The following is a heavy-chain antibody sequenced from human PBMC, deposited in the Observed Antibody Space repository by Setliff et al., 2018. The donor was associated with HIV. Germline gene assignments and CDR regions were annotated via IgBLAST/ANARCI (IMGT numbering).Heavy chain of an antibody. J-gene: IGHJ4*02. V-gene: IGHV3-30*02. Sequence: SLRLSCAASGFTFSTHSMNWVRQAPGKGLEWVAFIRYDGSNKYYADSVKGRFTISRDNSKNTLHLQMNSLRAEDTALYYCATDCAVVGGTGSLDSWGQGTLVTVSS. CDR2: IRYDGSNK. CDR3: ATDCAVVGGTGSLDS. D-gene: IGHD1-26*01. CDR1: GFTFSTHS.